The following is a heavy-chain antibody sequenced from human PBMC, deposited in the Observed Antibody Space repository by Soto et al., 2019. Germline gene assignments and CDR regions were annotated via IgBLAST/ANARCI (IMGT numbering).Heavy chain of an antibody. Sequence: SETLSLTCTVSGGSISSSSYYWGWIRQPPGKGLEWIGSIYYSGSTYYNPSLKSRVTISVDTSKNQFSLKLSSVTAADTAVYYCATPYYYDSSGPRPSDAFDIWGQGTMVTV. J-gene: IGHJ3*02. CDR3: ATPYYYDSSGPRPSDAFDI. D-gene: IGHD3-22*01. CDR1: GGSISSSSYY. CDR2: IYYSGST. V-gene: IGHV4-39*01.